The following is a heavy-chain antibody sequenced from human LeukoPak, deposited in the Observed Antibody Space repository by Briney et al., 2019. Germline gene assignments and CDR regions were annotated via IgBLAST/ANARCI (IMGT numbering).Heavy chain of an antibody. CDR3: ARNAFEYYYDSSGYYGYYYGMDV. Sequence: PGGSLRLSCAASGFTFSSYAMHWVRQAPGKGLEWVAVISYDGSNKYYADSVKGRFTISRDNSKNTLYLQMNSLRAEDTAVYYCARNAFEYYYDSSGYYGYYYGMDVWGQGTTVTVSS. J-gene: IGHJ6*02. CDR2: ISYDGSNK. V-gene: IGHV3-30-3*01. D-gene: IGHD3-22*01. CDR1: GFTFSSYA.